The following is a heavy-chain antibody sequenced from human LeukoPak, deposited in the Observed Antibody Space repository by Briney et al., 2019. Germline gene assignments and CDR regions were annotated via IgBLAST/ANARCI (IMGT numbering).Heavy chain of an antibody. Sequence: SETLSLTCTVSGGSISSGGYYWSWIRQHPGKGLEWIGYIYYSGSTYYNPSLKSRVTISVDTSKNQFSLKLSSVTAADTAVYYCARHGISRIVGATSFDYWGQGTLVTVSS. J-gene: IGHJ4*02. V-gene: IGHV4-31*03. CDR1: GGSISSGGYY. D-gene: IGHD1-26*01. CDR3: ARHGISRIVGATSFDY. CDR2: IYYSGST.